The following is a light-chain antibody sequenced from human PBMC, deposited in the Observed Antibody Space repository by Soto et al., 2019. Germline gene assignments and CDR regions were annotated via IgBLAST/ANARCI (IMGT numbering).Light chain of an antibody. J-gene: IGLJ2*01. V-gene: IGLV2-14*01. Sequence: QSVLTQPASVSASPGQSITISCTGTSSDVGGYNYVSWYQQHPGKAPKLMIYDVSNRPSGVSNRFSGSKSGNTASLTISGLQAEDEADYYCSSYTSSSTLYVVFGGGTKLTVL. CDR3: SSYTSSSTLYVV. CDR1: SSDVGGYNY. CDR2: DVS.